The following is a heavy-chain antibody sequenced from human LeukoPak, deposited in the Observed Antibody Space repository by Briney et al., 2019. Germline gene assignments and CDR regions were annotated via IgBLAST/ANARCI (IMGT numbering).Heavy chain of an antibody. V-gene: IGHV1-2*02. Sequence: AASVKVSCKASGYTFTVYYMHWVRQAPGQGLEWMGWINPNSGGTNYAQKFQGRVTMTRDTSISAAYMELSRLRSDDTAVYYCARDPREVYYGMDVWGQGTTVTVSS. CDR2: INPNSGGT. CDR3: ARDPREVYYGMDV. J-gene: IGHJ6*02. CDR1: GYTFTVYY.